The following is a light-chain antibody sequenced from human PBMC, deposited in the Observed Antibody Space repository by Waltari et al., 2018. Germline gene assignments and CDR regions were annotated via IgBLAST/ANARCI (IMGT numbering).Light chain of an antibody. CDR3: GSFTGANWV. J-gene: IGLJ3*02. CDR2: DVS. CDR1: RRDLGCYDS. Sequence: QSALTQPPSASGSPGQSVTISCTGTRRDLGCYDSFSWYQQHPGKVPKLMIYDVSKRPSGVPDRFSGSKSGNTASLTVSGLQAEDEADYYCGSFTGANWVFGGGTKLTVL. V-gene: IGLV2-8*01.